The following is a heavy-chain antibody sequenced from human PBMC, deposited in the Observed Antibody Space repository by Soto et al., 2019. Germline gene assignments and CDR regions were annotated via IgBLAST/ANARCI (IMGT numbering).Heavy chain of an antibody. CDR1: GFTFSSDG. V-gene: IGHV3-33*01. J-gene: IGHJ3*02. D-gene: IGHD4-17*01. CDR3: PRDDYANARAFDI. CDR2: IWYDGTNE. Sequence: QVQLVESGGGVVQPGRSLRLSCAASGFTFSSDGMRWVRQAPGKGLEWVAVIWYDGTNENYGDSVKGRFTISRDNSKNTLYLQMNSLRAEDTAVYYCPRDDYANARAFDIWGQGTMVTVSS.